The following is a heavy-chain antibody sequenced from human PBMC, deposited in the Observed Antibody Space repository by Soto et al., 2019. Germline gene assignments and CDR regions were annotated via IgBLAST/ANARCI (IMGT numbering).Heavy chain of an antibody. CDR3: ATETSSGPLDY. D-gene: IGHD6-6*01. V-gene: IGHV3-30*03. Sequence: QVQLVESGGGVVQPGRSLRLSCAASAFTFSSYGMHWVRQAPGKGLEWVAVITYDGSNKYYADSVKGRFTISRDNSKNTLYPQMTSLRPADTAGYYCATETSSGPLDYWGQGTLVTASS. CDR2: ITYDGSNK. CDR1: AFTFSSYG. J-gene: IGHJ4*02.